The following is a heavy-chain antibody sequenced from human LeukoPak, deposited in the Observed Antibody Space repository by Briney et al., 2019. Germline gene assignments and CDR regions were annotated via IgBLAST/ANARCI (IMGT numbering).Heavy chain of an antibody. J-gene: IGHJ6*03. Sequence: SETLSLTCAVYGGSFSGYYWSWIRQPPGKGLEWIGRIYTSGSTNYNPSLKSRVTISVDTSKNQFSLKPSSVTAADTAVYYCARTAILTGYYISGSYYYMDVWGKGTTVTISS. CDR3: ARTAILTGYYISGSYYYMDV. D-gene: IGHD3-9*01. CDR1: GGSFSGYY. CDR2: IYTSGST. V-gene: IGHV4-59*10.